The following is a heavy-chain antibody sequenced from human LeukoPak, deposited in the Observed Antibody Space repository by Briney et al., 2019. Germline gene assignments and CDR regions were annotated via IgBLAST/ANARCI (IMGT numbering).Heavy chain of an antibody. D-gene: IGHD3-3*01. CDR1: GGTFSSYA. V-gene: IGHV1-69*13. J-gene: IGHJ4*02. Sequence: SVKVSCKASGGTFSSYAISWVRQAPGQGLEWMGAIIPIFGTANYAQKFQGRVTITADESTSTAYMELSSLRSEDTAVYYCARVTYYDFWSGYDYFDYWGQGILVTVSS. CDR2: IIPIFGTA. CDR3: ARVTYYDFWSGYDYFDY.